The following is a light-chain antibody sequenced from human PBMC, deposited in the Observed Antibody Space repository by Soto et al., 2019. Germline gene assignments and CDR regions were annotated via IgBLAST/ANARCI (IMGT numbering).Light chain of an antibody. Sequence: DIQMTQSPSSFSASTGDRVTITCRASQGISSYLAWYQHKPGKAPKLLIYTASSLESGVPSRFSGSGSGTEFTLTISSLQPDDFASYFCLQVYSFPRTFGGGTKVDIK. CDR3: LQVYSFPRT. V-gene: IGKV1-12*01. CDR1: QGISSY. CDR2: TAS. J-gene: IGKJ4*02.